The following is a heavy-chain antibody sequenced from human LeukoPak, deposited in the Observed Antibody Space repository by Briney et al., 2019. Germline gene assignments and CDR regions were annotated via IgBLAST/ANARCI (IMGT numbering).Heavy chain of an antibody. D-gene: IGHD2-2*01. CDR3: ARPRYCSSTSCSYAFDY. V-gene: IGHV4-34*01. CDR2: INHSGST. CDR1: GGSFSGYY. J-gene: IGHJ4*02. Sequence: SETLSLTCAVYGGSFSGYYWSWIRQPPGKGLEWIGEINHSGSTNYNPSLKSRVTISVDTSKNQFSLKLSSVTAADTAVYYCARPRYCSSTSCSYAFDYWGQGTLVTVSS.